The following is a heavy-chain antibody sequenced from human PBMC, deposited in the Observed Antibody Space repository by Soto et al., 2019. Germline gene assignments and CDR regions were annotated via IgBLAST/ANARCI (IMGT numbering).Heavy chain of an antibody. Sequence: GESLKISCKGSGYSFTSYWISWVRQMPGKGLEWMGRIDPSDSYTNYSPSFQGHVTISADKSISTAYLQWSSLKASDTAMYYCARRGSPYYYDSSGPRDGMDVWGQGTTVTVSS. V-gene: IGHV5-10-1*01. D-gene: IGHD3-22*01. J-gene: IGHJ6*02. CDR2: IDPSDSYT. CDR3: ARRGSPYYYDSSGPRDGMDV. CDR1: GYSFTSYW.